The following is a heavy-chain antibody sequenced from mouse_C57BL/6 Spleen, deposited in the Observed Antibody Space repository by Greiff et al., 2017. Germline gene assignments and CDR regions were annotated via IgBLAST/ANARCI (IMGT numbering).Heavy chain of an antibody. CDR2: IYPGDGDT. CDR1: GYAFSSSW. CDR3: AKGEDYYGSRYYFDY. Sequence: LQESGPELVKPGASVKISCKASGYAFSSSWMNWVKQRPGKGLEGIGRIYPGDGDTNYNGKFKGKATLTADKSSSTAYMQLSSLTSEDSAVYFCAKGEDYYGSRYYFDYWGQGTTLTVSS. J-gene: IGHJ2*01. D-gene: IGHD1-1*01. V-gene: IGHV1-82*01.